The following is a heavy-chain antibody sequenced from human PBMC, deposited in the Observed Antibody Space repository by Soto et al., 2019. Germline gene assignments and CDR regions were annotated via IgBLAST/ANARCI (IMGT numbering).Heavy chain of an antibody. D-gene: IGHD3-3*01. V-gene: IGHV5-10-1*01. CDR3: ARPRAGRFLEWFRGRPKSDAFDI. CDR1: GYSFTSYW. CDR2: IDPSDSYT. J-gene: IGHJ3*02. Sequence: PGESLKISCKGSGYSFTSYWISWVRQMPGKGLEWMGRIDPSDSYTNYSPSFQGHVTISADKSISTAYLQWSSLKASDTAMYYCARPRAGRFLEWFRGRPKSDAFDIWGQGTMVTVSS.